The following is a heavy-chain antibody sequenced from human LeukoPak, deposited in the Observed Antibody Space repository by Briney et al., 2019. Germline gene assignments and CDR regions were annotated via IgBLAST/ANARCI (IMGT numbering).Heavy chain of an antibody. CDR1: GYTFTSYG. D-gene: IGHD2-21*01. CDR2: ISAYNGNT. V-gene: IGHV1-18*01. Sequence: ASVKVSCKASGYTFTSYGISWVRQAPGQGLEWMGWISAYNGNTNYAQKLQGRVTMTTDTSTSTAYMELRSLRSDDTAVYYCARDREEFNCGGDCYSPGWFDPWGQGTLVTVSS. J-gene: IGHJ5*02. CDR3: ARDREEFNCGGDCYSPGWFDP.